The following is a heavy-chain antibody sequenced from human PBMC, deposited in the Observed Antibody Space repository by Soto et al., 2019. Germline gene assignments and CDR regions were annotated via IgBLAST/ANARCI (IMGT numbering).Heavy chain of an antibody. CDR1: GFTFSSYA. D-gene: IGHD2-15*01. J-gene: IGHJ4*02. CDR3: AKDLVYKRYCSGGSCYSFDY. V-gene: IGHV3-23*01. Sequence: EVQLLESGGGLVQPGGSLRLSCAASGFTFSSYAMSWVRQAPGEGLEWVSAISGSGGSTYYADSVKGRFTISRDNSKNTLYLQMNSQRAEDTAVYYCAKDLVYKRYCSGGSCYSFDYWGQGTLVTVSS. CDR2: ISGSGGST.